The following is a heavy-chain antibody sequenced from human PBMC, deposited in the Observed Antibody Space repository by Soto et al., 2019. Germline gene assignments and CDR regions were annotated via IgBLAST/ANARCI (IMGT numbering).Heavy chain of an antibody. Sequence: GGSLRLSCGASGFPFSSHAMSWVRQAPGKGLEWVSGVLGSGGSTYYADSVKGRFTISRDNSKNTLFLQMNSLRAEDTAVYYCAKDVENGFYWYFDLWGRGTLVTVSS. CDR2: VLGSGGST. D-gene: IGHD2-8*01. CDR1: GFPFSSHA. V-gene: IGHV3-23*01. J-gene: IGHJ2*01. CDR3: AKDVENGFYWYFDL.